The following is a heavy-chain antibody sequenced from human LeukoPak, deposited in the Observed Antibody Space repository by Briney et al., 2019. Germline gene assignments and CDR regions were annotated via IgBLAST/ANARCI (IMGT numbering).Heavy chain of an antibody. CDR2: MNPNSGNT. D-gene: IGHD5-24*01. V-gene: IGHV1-8*03. CDR1: GYTFTSYD. J-gene: IGHJ4*02. Sequence: VASVKVSCKASGYTFTSYDINWVRQATGQGREWMGWMNPNSGNTGYAQKFQGRVTITRNTSISTAYMELSSMRSEDTAVYYCARVIPWDGYNPYYFDYWGQGTLVTVSS. CDR3: ARVIPWDGYNPYYFDY.